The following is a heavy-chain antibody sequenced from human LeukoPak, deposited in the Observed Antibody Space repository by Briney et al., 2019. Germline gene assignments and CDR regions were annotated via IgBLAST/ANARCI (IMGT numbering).Heavy chain of an antibody. Sequence: KSGGSLRLSCAASGFTFSNAWMSWVRQAPGKGLEWVGRIKSKTDGWTTDYAAPVKGRFTISRDDSKNTLYLQMNSLKTEDTAVYYCADSSSSLLFDYWGQGTLVTVSS. CDR1: GFTFSNAW. CDR3: ADSSSSLLFDY. V-gene: IGHV3-15*01. CDR2: IKSKTDGWTT. D-gene: IGHD6-6*01. J-gene: IGHJ4*02.